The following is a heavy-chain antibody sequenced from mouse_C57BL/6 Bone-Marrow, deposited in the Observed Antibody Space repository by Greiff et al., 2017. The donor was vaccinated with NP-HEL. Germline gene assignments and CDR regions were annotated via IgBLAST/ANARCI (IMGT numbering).Heavy chain of an antibody. CDR2: IYPRSGNT. J-gene: IGHJ4*01. CDR1: GYTFTSYG. V-gene: IGHV1-81*01. CDR3: ARSEDALYAMDY. Sequence: LQESGAELARPGASVKLSCKASGYTFTSYGISWVKQRTGQGLEWIGEIYPRSGNTYYNEKFKGKATLTADKSSSTAYMELRSLTSEDSAVYFCARSEDALYAMDYWGQGTSVTVSS.